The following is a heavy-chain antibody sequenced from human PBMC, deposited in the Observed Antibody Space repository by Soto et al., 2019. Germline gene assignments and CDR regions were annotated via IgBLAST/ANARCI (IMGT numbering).Heavy chain of an antibody. CDR1: GFTFDDYA. CDR3: VRSKGGYSYGTPFDY. Sequence: EVQLEESGGALVQPGRSLRLSCAASGFTFDDYAMYWVRQVLGKGLEWVSSISWNSGNIGYADSVKGRFTTSRDNAENSLYLQMNSLRPEATALYYCVRSKGGYSYGTPFDYWGQGNLVNVSS. J-gene: IGHJ4*02. CDR2: ISWNSGNI. V-gene: IGHV3-9*01. D-gene: IGHD5-18*01.